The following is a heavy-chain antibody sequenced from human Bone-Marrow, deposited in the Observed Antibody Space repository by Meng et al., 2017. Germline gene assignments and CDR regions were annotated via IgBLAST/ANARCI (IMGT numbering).Heavy chain of an antibody. V-gene: IGHV1-69*13. D-gene: IGHD4-17*01. CDR1: GGTFSSYA. CDR2: IIPIFGTA. Sequence: SVKVSCKASGGTFSSYAISWVRQAPGQGLEWMGGIIPIFGTANYAQKFQGRVTITADESTSTAYMELSSLRSEDTALYYCARERGYGDTYYFDYWGQGTLVTVSS. J-gene: IGHJ4*02. CDR3: ARERGYGDTYYFDY.